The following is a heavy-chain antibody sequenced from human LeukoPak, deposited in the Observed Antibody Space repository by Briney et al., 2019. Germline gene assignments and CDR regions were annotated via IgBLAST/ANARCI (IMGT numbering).Heavy chain of an antibody. Sequence: ASVKVSCKASGGTFSSYAISWVRQAPGQGLEWMGGIIPIFGVTNYAQKFQGRVTITADKSTSTAYMELSSLRSEDTAVYYCARADSDLWSGYPTGFDYWGQGTLVTVSS. D-gene: IGHD3-3*01. CDR3: ARADSDLWSGYPTGFDY. V-gene: IGHV1-69*17. CDR1: GGTFSSYA. J-gene: IGHJ4*02. CDR2: IIPIFGVT.